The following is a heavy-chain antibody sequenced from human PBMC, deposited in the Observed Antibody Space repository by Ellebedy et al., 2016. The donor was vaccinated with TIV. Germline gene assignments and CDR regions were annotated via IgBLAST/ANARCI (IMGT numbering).Heavy chain of an antibody. Sequence: GESLKISXVVSGFTVSDNYMTWVRQAPGKGLEWVSVIYSSGRTNYADSVKGRFTISRDNAKNSLYLQMNSLRAEDTAVYYCARANDYYYGMDVWGQGTTVTVSS. D-gene: IGHD2-8*01. CDR3: ARANDYYYGMDV. CDR1: GFTVSDNY. J-gene: IGHJ6*02. V-gene: IGHV3-53*01. CDR2: IYSSGRT.